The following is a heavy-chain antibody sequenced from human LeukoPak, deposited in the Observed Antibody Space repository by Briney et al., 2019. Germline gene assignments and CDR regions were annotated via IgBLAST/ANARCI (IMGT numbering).Heavy chain of an antibody. CDR3: ARVYSSSANYYYYYYMDA. CDR2: INHSGST. D-gene: IGHD6-6*01. Sequence: PLETLSLTCAVSGGSFSGYYWSWIHQPPGKGLKWIGEINHSGSTNYNPSLKSRVTISVDTSKNQFSLKLSSVTAADTAVYYCARVYSSSANYYYYYYMDAWGKGTTVTVSS. CDR1: GGSFSGYY. J-gene: IGHJ6*03. V-gene: IGHV4-34*01.